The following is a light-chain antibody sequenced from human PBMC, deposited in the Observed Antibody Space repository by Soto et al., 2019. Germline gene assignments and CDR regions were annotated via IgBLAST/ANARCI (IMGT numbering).Light chain of an antibody. CDR3: QKYNSAPLT. J-gene: IGKJ3*01. V-gene: IGKV1-27*01. CDR2: AAS. CDR1: QGISNS. Sequence: DIQMTQSPSSLSASVGDRVTITCRVSQGISNSLAWYQQRPGKAPKLLIYAASTLQSGVPSRFSGGGSGTDFPLTVSSLQPEDVATYYCQKYNSAPLTFGPGTKVDIK.